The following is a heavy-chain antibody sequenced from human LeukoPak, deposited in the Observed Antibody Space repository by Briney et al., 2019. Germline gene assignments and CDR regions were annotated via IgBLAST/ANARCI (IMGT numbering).Heavy chain of an antibody. CDR1: GYTFTSYD. CDR2: MNPNSGNT. CDR3: ARVYDPSYDFTYYFEY. D-gene: IGHD3-3*01. J-gene: IGHJ4*02. Sequence: ASVKVSCKASGYTFTSYDINWVRQATGQGLEWMGWMNPNSGNTGYAQKFQGRVTMTRNTSISTAYMELSSLRSEDTAVYYCARVYDPSYDFTYYFEYWGQGTLVTVSS. V-gene: IGHV1-8*01.